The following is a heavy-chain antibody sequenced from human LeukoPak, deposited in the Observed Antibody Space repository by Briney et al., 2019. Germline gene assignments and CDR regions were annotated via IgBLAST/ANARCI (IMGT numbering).Heavy chain of an antibody. CDR3: AKRSWNSIAVAGTIDY. D-gene: IGHD6-19*01. V-gene: IGHV3-23*01. CDR2: ISGSGGST. Sequence: GGSLRLSCAASGFTFSSYAMSWVRQAPGKGLEWVSAISGSGGSTYYADSVKGRFTISRDNSKNTLYLQMNSLRAEDTAVYCCAKRSWNSIAVAGTIDYWGQGTLVTVSS. CDR1: GFTFSSYA. J-gene: IGHJ4*02.